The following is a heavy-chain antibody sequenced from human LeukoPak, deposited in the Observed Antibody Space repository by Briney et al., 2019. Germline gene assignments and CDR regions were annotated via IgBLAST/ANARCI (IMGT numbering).Heavy chain of an antibody. CDR3: ARLISGVGYFDS. J-gene: IGHJ4*02. Sequence: SETLSLTCTVSGGSINNYYWSWIQQPPGMGLEWIGYIYYSGSTNYNPSLKSRVTISVDTSNNQFSLKLSSVTAADTAVYYCARLISGVGYFDSWGQGTLVTVSS. D-gene: IGHD3-10*01. CDR1: GGSINNYY. V-gene: IGHV4-59*08. CDR2: IYYSGST.